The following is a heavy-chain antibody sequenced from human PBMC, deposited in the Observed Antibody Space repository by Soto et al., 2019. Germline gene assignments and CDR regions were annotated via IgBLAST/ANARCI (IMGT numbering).Heavy chain of an antibody. CDR3: TRNSYSSGGSCSYYYYSMDV. CDR1: GGSISSSSYY. J-gene: IGHJ6*03. Sequence: QLQLQESGPGLVKPSETLSLTCTVSGGSISSSSYYWGWIRQPPGKGLEWIGSIYYSWSTYYNPPLKRRVPKSVDTAKDQFYLKLRSGTTTHNAVYYSTRNSYSSGGSCSYYYYSMDVWGKGTTFTLYS. CDR2: IYYSWST. V-gene: IGHV4-39*01. D-gene: IGHD2-15*01.